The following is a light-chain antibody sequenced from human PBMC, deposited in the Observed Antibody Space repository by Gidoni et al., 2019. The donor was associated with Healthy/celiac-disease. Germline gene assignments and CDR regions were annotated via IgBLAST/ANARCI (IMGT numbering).Light chain of an antibody. CDR1: ESIDTW. Sequence: DIQMTQSPSTLSASVGDSVTITCRASESIDTWFAWYQQKPGKAPKLLIYRASTLGGGVPSRFSGSGSATEFTLTISSLQPDDFATYYCQHYHSHCLXFXGGTTVEI. V-gene: IGKV1-5*03. CDR3: QHYHSHCLX. J-gene: IGKJ4*01. CDR2: RAS.